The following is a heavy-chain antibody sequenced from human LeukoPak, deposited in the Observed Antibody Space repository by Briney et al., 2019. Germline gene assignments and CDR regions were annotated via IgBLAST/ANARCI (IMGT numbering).Heavy chain of an antibody. J-gene: IGHJ3*02. Sequence: SETLSLTCTVSGGSIGSYYWSWIRQPPGKGLEWIGYIYYSGSTNYNPSLKSRVTISVDTSKNQFSLKLSSVTAADTAVYYCARDYYDSSGYYYGGAFDIWGQGTMVTVSS. CDR2: IYYSGST. CDR3: ARDYYDSSGYYYGGAFDI. D-gene: IGHD3-22*01. CDR1: GGSIGSYY. V-gene: IGHV4-59*01.